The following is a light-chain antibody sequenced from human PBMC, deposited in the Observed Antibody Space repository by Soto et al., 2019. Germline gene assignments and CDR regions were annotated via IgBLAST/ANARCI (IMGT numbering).Light chain of an antibody. J-gene: IGKJ1*01. CDR1: QDVRTY. CDR3: LQDYSWPWT. V-gene: IGKV1-6*01. Sequence: AIQMTQSPSSLSASVGDRLTITCRASQDVRTYVGWYQQKPGKAPKFLIYGAFTRETGIPSRFSGSGYGTEFTLTINSLLPEDFATYFCLQDYSWPWTFGQGTKVEV. CDR2: GAF.